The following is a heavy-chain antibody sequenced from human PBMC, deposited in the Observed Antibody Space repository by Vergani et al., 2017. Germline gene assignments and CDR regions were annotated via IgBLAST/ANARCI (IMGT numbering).Heavy chain of an antibody. V-gene: IGHV3-7*01. CDR2: IKKDGSEI. CDR3: ARGDYVRF. D-gene: IGHD4-17*01. J-gene: IGHJ4*02. Sequence: EVQLVESGGGLVQPGGSLRLSCAASGFTFSSYWMTWVRQAPGKGLEWVANIKKDGSEIYYVDSVKGRFTISRDNAKNSLYLQLNSLRVEDTAVYYCARGDYVRFWGQGTLVTVSS. CDR1: GFTFSSYW.